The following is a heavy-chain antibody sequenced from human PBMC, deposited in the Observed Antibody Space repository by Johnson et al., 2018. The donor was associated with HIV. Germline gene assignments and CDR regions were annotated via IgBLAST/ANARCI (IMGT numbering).Heavy chain of an antibody. V-gene: IGHV3-48*04. CDR1: GFTFSSYG. CDR3: AKTCGNSDGFDV. Sequence: VQLVESGGGVVQPGGSLRLSCAASGFTFSSYGMHWVRQAPGKGLEWVSYISSSGSTIYYADSVKGRFTISRDNAKNSLYLQMNSLRAEDTAVYYCAKTCGNSDGFDVWGQGTTVIVSS. CDR2: ISSSGSTI. J-gene: IGHJ3*01. D-gene: IGHD4-23*01.